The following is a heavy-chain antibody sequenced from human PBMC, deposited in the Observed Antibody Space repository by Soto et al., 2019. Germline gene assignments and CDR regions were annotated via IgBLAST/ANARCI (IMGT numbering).Heavy chain of an antibody. V-gene: IGHV1-3*01. Sequence: QVHLVQSATEVKRPGASVKVSCQTSGFPFTSHAIHWVRQAPGQRPEWLGWINAGNGNTKYSQRFKGRTTITRDTAASTAYMELNSLTSEDTSLFYCARAPINPKWGVTMFDYWGQGTLVTVSS. CDR2: INAGNGNT. CDR1: GFPFTSHA. J-gene: IGHJ4*02. CDR3: ARAPINPKWGVTMFDY. D-gene: IGHD7-27*01.